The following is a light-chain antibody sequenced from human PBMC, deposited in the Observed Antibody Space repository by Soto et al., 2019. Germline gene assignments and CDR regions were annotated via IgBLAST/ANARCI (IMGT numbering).Light chain of an antibody. CDR2: GAS. CDR1: QSVSRN. Sequence: EIAMTQSPATLSVSQRERATLSCRASQSVSRNLAWYQQKPGQAPRLLMYGASTRATGIPARFSGSGSGTEFTLTISSLQSEDFAVYYCQEYANCRTWTFGQGTKVDIK. V-gene: IGKV3-15*01. CDR3: QEYANCRTWT. J-gene: IGKJ1*01.